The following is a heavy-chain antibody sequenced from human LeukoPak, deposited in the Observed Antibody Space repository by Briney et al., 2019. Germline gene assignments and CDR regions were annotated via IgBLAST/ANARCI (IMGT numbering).Heavy chain of an antibody. CDR1: GHTLTELS. V-gene: IGHV1-24*01. CDR3: ARGRHGSGN. D-gene: IGHD3-10*01. Sequence: ASVKVSCKVSGHTLTELSMHWARQARGKGLGWMGGFDPEDGETIYAQKFQGSVTMTEDTSTDTAYMELSSLRSDDTAVYYCARGRHGSGNWGQGTLVTVSS. CDR2: FDPEDGET. J-gene: IGHJ4*02.